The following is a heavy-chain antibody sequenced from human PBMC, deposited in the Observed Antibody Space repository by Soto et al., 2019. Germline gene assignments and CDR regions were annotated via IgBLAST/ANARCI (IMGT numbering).Heavy chain of an antibody. J-gene: IGHJ4*02. CDR1: GFTLSDHH. D-gene: IGHD6-13*01. CDR2: TRNKTYTYTT. CDR3: GRGIARTVFDS. V-gene: IGHV3-72*01. Sequence: EVQLVESGGGLVQPGGSLRLSCAASGFTLSDHHMDWIRQAPGKGLEWVGRTRNKTYTYTTEYAASVRGRFTISRDGSENSMYLQMNSLKVEDTAVYYCGRGIARTVFDSWGQGTLVTVSS.